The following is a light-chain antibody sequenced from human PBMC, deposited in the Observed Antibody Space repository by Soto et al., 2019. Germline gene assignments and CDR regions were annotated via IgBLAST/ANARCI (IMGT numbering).Light chain of an antibody. CDR2: GAS. Sequence: DIVMTQSPAILSVSLGERATLSCLASQRISDNLAWYQQRSGQAPRLLIYGASTRATGVPARCSGSGSGTEFTLTISSLQSDDFAIYYGQQYKSWPPLTFGGGTKVA. CDR1: QRISDN. V-gene: IGKV3-15*01. J-gene: IGKJ4*01. CDR3: QQYKSWPPLT.